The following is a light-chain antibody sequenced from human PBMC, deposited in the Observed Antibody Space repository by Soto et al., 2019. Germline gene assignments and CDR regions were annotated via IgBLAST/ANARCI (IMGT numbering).Light chain of an antibody. CDR2: DAS. CDR1: QCVGDW. V-gene: IGKV3-11*01. CDR3: AQRVWPWT. J-gene: IGKJ1*01. Sequence: EIVLTQSPGTVSLSPGERATLSCRASQCVGDWLPWYQQKPGQTPRLLIYDASNRTTGIRARFSGSGSGTDFTLPIRSLEPEDFAVYDWAQRVWPWTVGQGTNVETK.